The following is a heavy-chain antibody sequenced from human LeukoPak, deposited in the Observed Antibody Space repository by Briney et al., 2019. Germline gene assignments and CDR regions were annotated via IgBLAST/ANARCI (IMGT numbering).Heavy chain of an antibody. D-gene: IGHD4-23*01. CDR1: GFTFSSFA. V-gene: IGHV3-30-3*01. CDR3: ASSDDYGGNGFDY. Sequence: PGGSLRLSCAASGFTFSSFAMHWVRQAPVKGLEWVAVISYDGSNKYYADSVKGRFTISRDNSKNTLYLQMNSLRAEDTAVYYCASSDDYGGNGFDYWGQGTLVTVSS. CDR2: ISYDGSNK. J-gene: IGHJ4*02.